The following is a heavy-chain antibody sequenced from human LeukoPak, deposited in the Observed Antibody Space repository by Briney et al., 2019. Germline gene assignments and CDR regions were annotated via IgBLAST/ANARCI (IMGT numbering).Heavy chain of an antibody. CDR2: INRDGSVT. J-gene: IGHJ4*02. Sequence: PGGSLRLSCAASGFTFSSSWIHWVRQAPGKGLVWVSRINRDGSVTDYAESVKGRFSISRDNAKNTLYLQMNSLRDEDTAVYYCASFSMVRGVSIDYWGQGTLVTVSS. V-gene: IGHV3-74*01. CDR1: GFTFSSSW. CDR3: ASFSMVRGVSIDY. D-gene: IGHD3-10*01.